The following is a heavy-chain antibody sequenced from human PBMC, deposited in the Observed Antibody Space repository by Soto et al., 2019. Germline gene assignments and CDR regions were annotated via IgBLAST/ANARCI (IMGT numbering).Heavy chain of an antibody. V-gene: IGHV1-69*13. CDR2: IIPIFGTA. CDR3: SIAAAGYYYYYGMDV. J-gene: IGHJ6*02. D-gene: IGHD6-13*01. CDR1: GGTFSSYA. Sequence: SVKVSCKASGGTFSSYAISWVRQAPGQGLEWMGGIIPIFGTANYAQKFQGRVTITADESTSTAYMELSSLRSEDTAVYYCSIAAAGYYYYYGMDVWGQGTAVTVSS.